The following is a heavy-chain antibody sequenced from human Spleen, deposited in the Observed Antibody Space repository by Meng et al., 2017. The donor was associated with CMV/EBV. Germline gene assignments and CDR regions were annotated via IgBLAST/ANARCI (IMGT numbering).Heavy chain of an antibody. CDR2: IIPILGIA. J-gene: IGHJ6*02. Sequence: SVKVSCKASGGTFSSYTISWVRQAPGQGLEWMGRIIPILGIANYAQKFQGRVTITADKSTSTAYMELSSLRSEDTAVYYCARAYYYDSSGPWGYYGMDVWGQGTTVTVSS. CDR3: ARAYYYDSSGPWGYYGMDV. D-gene: IGHD3-22*01. V-gene: IGHV1-69*02. CDR1: GGTFSSYT.